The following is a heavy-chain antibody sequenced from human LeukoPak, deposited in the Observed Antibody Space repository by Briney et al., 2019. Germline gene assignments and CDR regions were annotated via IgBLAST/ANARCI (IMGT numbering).Heavy chain of an antibody. CDR1: GFTFSSYG. CDR3: AKDSPVLTY. CDR2: ISSGSDYI. D-gene: IGHD1-14*01. V-gene: IGHV3-21*04. Sequence: GGTLRLSCAASGFTFSSYGMSWVRQAPGQGLQWVSSISSGSDYIYYADSVRGRFTISRDNAEDSLYLQMNSLRAEDTAVYYCAKDSPVLTYWGQGTLVTVSS. J-gene: IGHJ4*02.